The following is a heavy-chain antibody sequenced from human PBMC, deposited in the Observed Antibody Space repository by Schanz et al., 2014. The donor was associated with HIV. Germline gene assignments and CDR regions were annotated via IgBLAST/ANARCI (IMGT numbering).Heavy chain of an antibody. CDR1: GFTFSIYG. Sequence: VQLVESGGGVVQPGGSLRLSCAASGFTFSIYGIHWVRQVPGKGLEWVARSRVKSDSYATEYAASVTGRFTISRDDSKNSVYLQMNSLNIEDTAVYYCRGYRFYYGVDFWGQGTTVTVS. D-gene: IGHD5-18*01. CDR2: SRVKSDSYAT. CDR3: RGYRFYYGVDF. J-gene: IGHJ6*02. V-gene: IGHV3-72*01.